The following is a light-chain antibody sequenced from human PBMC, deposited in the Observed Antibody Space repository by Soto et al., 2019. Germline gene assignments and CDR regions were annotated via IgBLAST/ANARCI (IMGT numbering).Light chain of an antibody. J-gene: IGKJ1*01. CDR3: QQSGDTPPWT. CDR1: QSIRKY. V-gene: IGKV1-39*01. CDR2: AAS. Sequence: DIQMTQSPSSLSASVGDRVIITCRASQSIRKYLNWYQHKQGKVPTLLIYAASSLQSGVPSRFSGSGSGTEFTLTITSLQPEDFATYYCQQSGDTPPWTFGQGTKVEIK.